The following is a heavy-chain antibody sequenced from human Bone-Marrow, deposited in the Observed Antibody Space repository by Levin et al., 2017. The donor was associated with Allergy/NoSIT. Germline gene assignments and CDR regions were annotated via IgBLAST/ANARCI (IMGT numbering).Heavy chain of an antibody. CDR2: IIPIFGTA. CDR3: ARDFQPYSSGWTAFDY. CDR1: GGTFSSYA. V-gene: IGHV1-69*06. D-gene: IGHD6-19*01. J-gene: IGHJ4*02. Sequence: ASVKVSCKASGGTFSSYAISWVRQAPGQGLEWMGGIIPIFGTANYAQKFQGRVTITADKSTSTAYMELSSLRSEDTAVYYCARDFQPYSSGWTAFDYWGQGTLVTVSS.